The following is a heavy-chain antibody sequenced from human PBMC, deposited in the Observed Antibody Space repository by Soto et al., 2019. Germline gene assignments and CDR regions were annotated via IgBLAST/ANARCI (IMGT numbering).Heavy chain of an antibody. CDR3: ARLLPGRWLQFFGYFDY. CDR2: INHSGST. Sequence: SETLSLTCAVYGESFSGYYWSWIRQPPGKGLEWIGEINHSGSTNYNPSLKSRVTISVDTSKNQFSLKLSSVTAADTAVYYCARLLPGRWLQFFGYFDYWGQGTLVTVSS. V-gene: IGHV4-34*01. D-gene: IGHD5-12*01. J-gene: IGHJ4*02. CDR1: GESFSGYY.